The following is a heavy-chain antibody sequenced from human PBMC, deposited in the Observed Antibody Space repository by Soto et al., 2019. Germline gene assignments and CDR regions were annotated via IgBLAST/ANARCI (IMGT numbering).Heavy chain of an antibody. CDR3: AGSYKYGSGTFDAFDI. CDR1: GGTFSSYA. Sequence: QVQLVQSGTEVKKPGSSVKVSCKASGGTFSSYAISWVRQAPGQGLEWMGVIIPIFGTTNYAQRFQGRVSITADESTSTTYMELSSLRSEDTAVYYCAGSYKYGSGTFDAFDIWGQVTLVTVSS. D-gene: IGHD3-10*01. V-gene: IGHV1-69*01. CDR2: IIPIFGTT. J-gene: IGHJ3*02.